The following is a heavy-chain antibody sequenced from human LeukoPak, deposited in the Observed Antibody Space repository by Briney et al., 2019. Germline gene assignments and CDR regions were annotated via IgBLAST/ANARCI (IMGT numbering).Heavy chain of an antibody. Sequence: ASVKVSCKASGGTFSSYAISWVRQAPGQGLEWMGGIIPIFGTANYAQKFQGRVTITADESTSTAYMELSRLRSDDTAVYYCARVGVGATPDPWGQGTLVTVSS. CDR3: ARVGVGATPDP. CDR1: GGTFSSYA. CDR2: IIPIFGTA. V-gene: IGHV1-69*13. D-gene: IGHD1-26*01. J-gene: IGHJ5*02.